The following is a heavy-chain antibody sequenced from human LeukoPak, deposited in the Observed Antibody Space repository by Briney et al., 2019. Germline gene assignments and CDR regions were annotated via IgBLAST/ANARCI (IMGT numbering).Heavy chain of an antibody. J-gene: IGHJ4*02. CDR2: ISYDGSNK. Sequence: GRSLGLSCAASGFTFSSYAMHWVRQAPGKGLEWVAVISYDGSNKYYADSVKGRFTISRDNSKNTLYLQMNSLRAEDTAVYYCARETYYYGSGSLTYYFDYWGQGTLVTVSS. V-gene: IGHV3-30*04. D-gene: IGHD3-10*01. CDR3: ARETYYYGSGSLTYYFDY. CDR1: GFTFSSYA.